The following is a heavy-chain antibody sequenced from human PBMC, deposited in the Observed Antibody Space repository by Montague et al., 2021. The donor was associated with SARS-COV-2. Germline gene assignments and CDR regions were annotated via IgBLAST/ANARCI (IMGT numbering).Heavy chain of an antibody. CDR3: ARGVSYGSGFLSE. CDR2: IYHTGTT. J-gene: IGHJ4*02. V-gene: IGHV4-31*03. D-gene: IGHD3-10*01. Sequence: TLSLTCNVSGDSISGGRHFWNWIRQHPGKGLEWIGYIYHTGTTHYRPSLKSRATLSVDISQNQFSLKLNSMTAADTAIYYCARGVSYGSGFLSEWGPGTLVIVSS. CDR1: GDSISGGRHF.